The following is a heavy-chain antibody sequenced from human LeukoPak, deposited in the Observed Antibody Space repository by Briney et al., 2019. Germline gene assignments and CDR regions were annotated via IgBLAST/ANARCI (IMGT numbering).Heavy chain of an antibody. D-gene: IGHD3-10*01. Sequence: PSETLSLTCTVSGGSISSSSYYWGWIRQPPGKGLEWIGSIYYSGSTYYNPSLKSRVTISVDTSKNQFSLKLSSVTAADTAVYYCARHNYGSRSVDYWGQGTLVTVSS. CDR2: IYYSGST. V-gene: IGHV4-39*01. CDR1: GGSISSSSYY. J-gene: IGHJ4*02. CDR3: ARHNYGSRSVDY.